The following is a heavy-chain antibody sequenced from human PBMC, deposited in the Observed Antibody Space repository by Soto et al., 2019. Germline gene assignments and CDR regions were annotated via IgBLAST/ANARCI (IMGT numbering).Heavy chain of an antibody. D-gene: IGHD6-13*01. Sequence: ASVKVSCKASGYTFTSYAMHWVRQAPGQRLEWMGWINAGNGNTKYSQKFQGRVTITRDTSASTAYMELSSLRSEDTAVYYCARDSVAGYSSSWSHYFDYWGQGTLVTVSS. CDR1: GYTFTSYA. CDR2: INAGNGNT. CDR3: ARDSVAGYSSSWSHYFDY. J-gene: IGHJ4*02. V-gene: IGHV1-3*01.